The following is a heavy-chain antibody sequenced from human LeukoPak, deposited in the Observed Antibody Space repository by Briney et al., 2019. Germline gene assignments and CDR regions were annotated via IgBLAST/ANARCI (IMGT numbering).Heavy chain of an antibody. CDR3: ARGTPIQLWPRYYYYYYGMDG. Sequence: ASVKVSCKASGYTFTSYDINWVRQATGQGLEWMGWMNPNSGNTGYPQKFQGRVTITRNTSISTAYMELSSLRSEDTPVYYCARGTPIQLWPRYYYYYYGMDGWGQRTTVTVSS. V-gene: IGHV1-8*01. D-gene: IGHD5-18*01. CDR2: MNPNSGNT. CDR1: GYTFTSYD. J-gene: IGHJ6*02.